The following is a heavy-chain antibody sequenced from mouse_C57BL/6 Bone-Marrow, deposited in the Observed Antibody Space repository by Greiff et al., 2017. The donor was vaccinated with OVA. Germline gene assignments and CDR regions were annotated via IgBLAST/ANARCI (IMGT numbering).Heavy chain of an antibody. V-gene: IGHV1-69*01. Sequence: QVQLQQPGAELVMPGASVKLSCKASGYTFTSYWMHWVKQRPGQGLEWIGEIDPSDSYTNYNQKFKGKSTLTVDKSSSTAYMQLSSLTSEDSAVYYCARNYYGSTYWYFDVWGTGTTLTVSS. J-gene: IGHJ1*03. CDR2: IDPSDSYT. CDR3: ARNYYGSTYWYFDV. D-gene: IGHD1-1*01. CDR1: GYTFTSYW.